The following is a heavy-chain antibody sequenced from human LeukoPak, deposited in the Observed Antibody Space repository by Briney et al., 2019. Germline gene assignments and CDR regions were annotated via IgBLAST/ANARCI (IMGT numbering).Heavy chain of an antibody. CDR1: GFTFSSYE. CDR3: AKDKGVLYFDY. CDR2: ISNDGSNQ. V-gene: IGHV3-30*04. D-gene: IGHD3-10*01. Sequence: GGSLRLSCAASGFTFSSYEMNWVRQAPGKGLEWVTFISNDGSNQYYADSVKGRFTISRDNSKNMVYLQMNSLRAEDTALYYCAKDKGVLYFDYWGQGALVTVSS. J-gene: IGHJ4*02.